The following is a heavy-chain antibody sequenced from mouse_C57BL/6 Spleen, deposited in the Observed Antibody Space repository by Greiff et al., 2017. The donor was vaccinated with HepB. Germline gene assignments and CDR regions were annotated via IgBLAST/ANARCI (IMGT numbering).Heavy chain of an antibody. CDR2: IDPENGDT. CDR1: GFNIKDDY. V-gene: IGHV14-4*01. CDR3: KGVLRSYYFDY. Sequence: EVKLQESGAELVRPGASVKLSCTASGFNIKDDYMHWVKQRPEQGLEWIGWIDPENGDTEYASKFQGKATITADTSSNTAYLQLSSLTSEDTAVYYCKGVLRSYYFDYWGQGTTLTVSS. D-gene: IGHD1-1*01. J-gene: IGHJ2*01.